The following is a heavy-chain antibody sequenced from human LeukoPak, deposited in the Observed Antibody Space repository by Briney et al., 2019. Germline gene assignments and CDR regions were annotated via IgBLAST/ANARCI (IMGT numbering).Heavy chain of an antibody. D-gene: IGHD3-10*01. V-gene: IGHV3-48*02. J-gene: IGHJ4*02. CDR1: GFTFSTYS. Sequence: GGSLRLSCAASGFTFSTYSMNWVRQAPGKGLEWVSYIGTSGNTIYYADSVKGRFTISRDNAKNSLYLQVNSLRDEDTAVYYCARGPPLFTNWGQGTLVTVSS. CDR2: IGTSGNTI. CDR3: ARGPPLFTN.